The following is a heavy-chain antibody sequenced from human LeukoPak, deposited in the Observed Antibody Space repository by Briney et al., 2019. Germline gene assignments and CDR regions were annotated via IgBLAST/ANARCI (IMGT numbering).Heavy chain of an antibody. CDR2: IIPILGIA. Sequence: SVKVSCKASGYTFTSYYMHWVRQAPGQGLEWMGRIIPILGIANYAQKFQGRVTITADKSTSTAYMELSSLRSEDTAVYYCASPEVAATNYYGMDVWGQGTTVTVSS. D-gene: IGHD2-15*01. V-gene: IGHV1-69*02. CDR1: GYTFTSYY. CDR3: ASPEVAATNYYGMDV. J-gene: IGHJ6*02.